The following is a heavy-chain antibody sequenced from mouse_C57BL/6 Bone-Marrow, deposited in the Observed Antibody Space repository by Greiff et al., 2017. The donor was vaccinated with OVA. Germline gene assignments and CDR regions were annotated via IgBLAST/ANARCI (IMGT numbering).Heavy chain of an antibody. CDR3: ARRATTVVAPFYAMDY. Sequence: QVQLQQPGAELVKPGAPVKLSCKASGYTFTSYWMHWVKQRPGQGLEWIGMIHPNSGSTNYNEKFKSKATLTVDKSSSTAYMQLSSLTSEDSAVYYCARRATTVVAPFYAMDYWGQGTSVTVSS. J-gene: IGHJ4*01. CDR2: IHPNSGST. D-gene: IGHD1-1*01. CDR1: GYTFTSYW. V-gene: IGHV1-64*01.